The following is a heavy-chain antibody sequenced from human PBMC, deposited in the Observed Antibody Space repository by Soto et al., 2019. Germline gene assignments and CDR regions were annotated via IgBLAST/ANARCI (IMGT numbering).Heavy chain of an antibody. V-gene: IGHV3-11*01. J-gene: IGHJ5*02. CDR3: ARDGYDFWSGYPNP. CDR1: GFTFSDYY. Sequence: GGSLRLSCAASGFTFSDYYMSWIRQAPGKRLEWVSYISSSGSTIYYADSVKGRFTISRDNAKNSLYLQMNSLRAEDTAVYYWARDGYDFWSGYPNPWGQGTLVTVSS. CDR2: ISSSGSTI. D-gene: IGHD3-3*01.